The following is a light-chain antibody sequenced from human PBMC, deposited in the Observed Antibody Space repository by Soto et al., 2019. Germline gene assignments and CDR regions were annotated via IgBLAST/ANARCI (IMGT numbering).Light chain of an antibody. V-gene: IGKV3-15*01. Sequence: EIVMTQSPATLSVSPGETATLSCRASQSVGSAVAWYQHKPGQAPRLLIVGASIRATVVPGRFSGGGSGTEFTLTISSLQSEDFAVYYCQQYKNWPPLTFGGGTKVEIK. CDR2: GAS. CDR1: QSVGSA. J-gene: IGKJ4*01. CDR3: QQYKNWPPLT.